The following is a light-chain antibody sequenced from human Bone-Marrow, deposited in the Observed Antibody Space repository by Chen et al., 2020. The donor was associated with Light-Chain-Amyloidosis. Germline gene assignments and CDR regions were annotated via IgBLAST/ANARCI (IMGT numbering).Light chain of an antibody. CDR3: QQSYSTLPIT. CDR1: QFISNY. Sequence: DIQITQSPSSLSASVGDRVIITCRASQFISNYLNWYQQKPGKAPKLLIYTASSLQSGVPSRFSGSGSGTDFTRTISSLQPEDFATDYCQQSYSTLPITFGQGTRLEIK. J-gene: IGKJ5*01. CDR2: TAS. V-gene: IGKV1-39*01.